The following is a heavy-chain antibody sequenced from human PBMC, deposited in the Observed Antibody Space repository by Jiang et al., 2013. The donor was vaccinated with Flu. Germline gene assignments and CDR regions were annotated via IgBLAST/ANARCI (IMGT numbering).Heavy chain of an antibody. CDR1: GGSISGAY. D-gene: IGHD3-10*01. CDR2: IHSTGHT. V-gene: IGHV4-59*08. CDR3: ARHSLVRGPTWFDP. J-gene: IGHJ5*02. Sequence: GPGLVKPSETLSLTCSVSGGSISGAYWSWIRQPPGKGLEWLGCIHSTGHTSYNPSLKSRVSISVDTSKNDVSLKVTSVTAADTAVYYCARHSLVRGPTWFDPWGQGSLVTVSS.